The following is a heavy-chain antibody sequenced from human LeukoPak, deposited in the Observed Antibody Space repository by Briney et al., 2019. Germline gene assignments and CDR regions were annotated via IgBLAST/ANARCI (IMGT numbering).Heavy chain of an antibody. D-gene: IGHD5-12*01. J-gene: IGHJ4*02. CDR2: IYYSGST. CDR1: GGSISSYY. Sequence: SSETLSLTCTVSGGSISSYYWSWLRQPPGKGLEWIGYIYYSGSTNYNPSLKSRVTISVDTSKNQFSLKLSSVTAADTAVYYCAGGGYGRGAFDYWGQGTLVTVSS. V-gene: IGHV4-59*01. CDR3: AGGGYGRGAFDY.